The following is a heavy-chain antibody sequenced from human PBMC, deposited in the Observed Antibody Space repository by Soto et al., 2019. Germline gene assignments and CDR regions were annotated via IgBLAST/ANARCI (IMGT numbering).Heavy chain of an antibody. J-gene: IGHJ3*01. CDR3: AGAYLTAPAAFDV. CDR1: GVSISRDNR. V-gene: IGHV4-4*02. CDR2: IYHTGTT. D-gene: IGHD1-26*01. Sequence: SETLSLTCGVSGVSISRDNRWNWVRQPPGKGLEWIGEIYHTGTTFFAPSLKSRVAISVDKSRNEFAISLTSVTAADTAIYYCAGAYLTAPAAFDVWGQGKLVTVSS.